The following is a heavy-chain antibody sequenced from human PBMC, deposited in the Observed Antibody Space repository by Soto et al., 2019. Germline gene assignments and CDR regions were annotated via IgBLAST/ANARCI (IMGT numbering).Heavy chain of an antibody. J-gene: IGHJ4*02. CDR2: VNPIVSMS. D-gene: IGHD3-10*01. CDR3: ASSYGSGYGAFDY. Sequence: QVQLVQSGAEVKRPGSSVKVSCKASGDTFNFYSINWVRQAPGLGLEWMGRVNPIVSMSNYAQKFQGRVTMTAEKSTGTAYMELSSLRSEDTDVYYCASSYGSGYGAFDYWGQGALVTVSS. CDR1: GDTFNFYS. V-gene: IGHV1-69*02.